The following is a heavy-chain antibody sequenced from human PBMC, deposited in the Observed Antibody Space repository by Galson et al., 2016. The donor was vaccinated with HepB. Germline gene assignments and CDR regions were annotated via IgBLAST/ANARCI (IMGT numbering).Heavy chain of an antibody. D-gene: IGHD2-21*01. CDR3: AKGWYCGGDCYRNHLDS. Sequence: SVKVSCKAPGGSFTSYAFSWVRQAPGQGLEWMGGIVAMFGSPNYAQKFQDRLVVTADRSTNTVYMTLNSLRYGDTAIYYCAKGWYCGGDCYRNHLDSWGQGSLVTVSS. J-gene: IGHJ4*02. V-gene: IGHV1-69*06. CDR2: IVAMFGSP. CDR1: GGSFTSYA.